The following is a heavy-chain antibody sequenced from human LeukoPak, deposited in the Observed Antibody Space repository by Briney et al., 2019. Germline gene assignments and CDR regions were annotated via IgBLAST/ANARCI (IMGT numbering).Heavy chain of an antibody. J-gene: IGHJ4*02. CDR1: GNIFTNLA. CDR3: ATESSVAGSH. Sequence: GASVKVSCKASGNIFTNLAIHWVRQDPGQRLEWMGWINAGNGKTEYSQKLQGRVTISRDTSASTAYMELSSLRSEDTAVYYCATESSVAGSHWGQGTLVTVSS. CDR2: INAGNGKT. V-gene: IGHV1-3*01. D-gene: IGHD6-19*01.